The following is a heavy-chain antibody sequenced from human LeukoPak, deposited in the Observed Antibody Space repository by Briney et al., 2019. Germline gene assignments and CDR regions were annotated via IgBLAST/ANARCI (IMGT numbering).Heavy chain of an antibody. J-gene: IGHJ5*02. Sequence: CXASGFTFRSSEMNWVRQAPGKGLEWVSYISDGGKTKYYADSVKGRFTISRDNARKSLYMQMNSLRAEDTAVYYXXGXXSGWSLDPWGQGTLVTVSS. CDR2: ISDGGKTK. D-gene: IGHD6-19*01. CDR1: GFTFRSSE. CDR3: XGXXSGWSLDP. V-gene: IGHV3-48*03.